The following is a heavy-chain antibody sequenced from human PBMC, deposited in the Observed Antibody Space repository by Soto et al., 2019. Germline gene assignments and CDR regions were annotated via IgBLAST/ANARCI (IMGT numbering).Heavy chain of an antibody. CDR2: ISGSGGST. CDR3: AKVRGADYVWVADPGKNAFDI. CDR1: GFTFSSYA. Sequence: EVQLLESGGGLVQPGGSLRLSCAASGFTFSSYAMSCVRQAPGKGLEWVSAISGSGGSTYYADSVKGRFTISRDNSKNTRYLQMNSLRAEDTAVYYCAKVRGADYVWVADPGKNAFDIWGQGTMVTVYS. D-gene: IGHD3-16*01. V-gene: IGHV3-23*01. J-gene: IGHJ3*02.